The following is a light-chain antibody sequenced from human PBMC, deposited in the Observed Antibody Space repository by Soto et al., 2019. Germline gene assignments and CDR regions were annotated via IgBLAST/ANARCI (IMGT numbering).Light chain of an antibody. CDR2: GNS. CDR3: QSYDSSLSGWV. J-gene: IGLJ3*02. CDR1: SSNIGAGYN. V-gene: IGLV1-40*01. Sequence: QAVVTQPPSVSGAPGQRVTISCTGSSSNIGAGYNVHWYQQLPGTAPKLLIFGNSNRPSGVPDRFSGSKSGTSASLAITGLQDEDEADYYCQSYDSSLSGWVFGGGTTVTVL.